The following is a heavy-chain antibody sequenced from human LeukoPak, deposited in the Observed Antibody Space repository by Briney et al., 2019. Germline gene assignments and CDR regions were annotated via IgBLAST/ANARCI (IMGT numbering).Heavy chain of an antibody. V-gene: IGHV4-39*01. CDR1: GGSISSSSYY. J-gene: IGHJ1*01. CDR3: AGQLRGAMAGGYFQH. CDR2: IYYSGST. Sequence: SDTLSLTCTVSGGSISSSSYYWGWIRQPPGKGLEWVESIYYSGSTYYNPSLKSRVTISVDTSKNQFSLKLSSVTAADTAVYYCAGQLRGAMAGGYFQHWGQGTLVIVSS. D-gene: IGHD6-19*01.